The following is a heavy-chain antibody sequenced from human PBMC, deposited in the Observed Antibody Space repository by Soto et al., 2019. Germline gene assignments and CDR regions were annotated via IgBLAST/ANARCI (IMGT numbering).Heavy chain of an antibody. D-gene: IGHD2-21*02. CDR2: MYNTGST. CDR1: GGSISSYY. V-gene: IGHV4-59*01. J-gene: IGHJ6*02. Sequence: SETLSLTCTVSGGSISSYYWSWIRQPPGKGLELIGYMYNTGSTVYNPSFKSRVTISVDTSKNQFSLKLNSVTAADTAVYYCARDLWGYCGTDCYPLDVWGQGTTVT. CDR3: ARDLWGYCGTDCYPLDV.